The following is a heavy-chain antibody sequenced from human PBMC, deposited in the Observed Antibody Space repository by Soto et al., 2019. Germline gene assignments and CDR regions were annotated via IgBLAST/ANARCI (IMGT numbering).Heavy chain of an antibody. J-gene: IGHJ5*02. Sequence: SETLSLTCTVSGASINSGGYYWSWIRQLPGKGLEWIGYVYYSGSTYYNPSLKSRVTISVDTSKNQFSLKLSSVTAADTAVYYCARVVLERGGRNWFDPWGQGTLVTVSS. CDR3: ARVVLERGGRNWFDP. V-gene: IGHV4-30-4*08. D-gene: IGHD1-1*01. CDR2: VYYSGST. CDR1: GASINSGGYY.